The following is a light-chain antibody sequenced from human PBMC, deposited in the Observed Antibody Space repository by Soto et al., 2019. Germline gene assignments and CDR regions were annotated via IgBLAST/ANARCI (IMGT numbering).Light chain of an antibody. CDR3: HQYGSSPST. CDR1: ESVSSSF. Sequence: ENVLTQSPGTLSLSPGERATLSCRASESVSSSFLAWYQQGLGQAPRLLIYGASSRATGIPDRFSGSGSGTDFTLTISRLEPEDFAVYYCHQYGSSPSTFGQGTKVDIK. CDR2: GAS. V-gene: IGKV3-20*01. J-gene: IGKJ1*01.